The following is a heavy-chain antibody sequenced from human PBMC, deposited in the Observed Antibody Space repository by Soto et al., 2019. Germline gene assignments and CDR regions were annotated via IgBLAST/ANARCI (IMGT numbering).Heavy chain of an antibody. Sequence: GSLRLSCAASGFTFSSYAMSWVRQAPGKGLEWVSAISGSGGSTYYADSVKGRFTISRDNSKNTLYLQMNSLRAEDTAVYYCARAGYSGYDFSEDYYYYYMDVWRKGTTVTVSS. CDR2: ISGSGGST. D-gene: IGHD5-12*01. J-gene: IGHJ6*03. V-gene: IGHV3-23*01. CDR3: ARAGYSGYDFSEDYYYYYMDV. CDR1: GFTFSSYA.